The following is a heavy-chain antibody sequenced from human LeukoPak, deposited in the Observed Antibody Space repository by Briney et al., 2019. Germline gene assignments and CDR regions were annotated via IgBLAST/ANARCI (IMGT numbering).Heavy chain of an antibody. D-gene: IGHD1/OR15-1a*01. CDR2: IIPIFGTA. Sequence: SVKVSCKASGGTFSSYAISWVRQAPGQGLEWMGGIIPIFGTANYAQKFQGRVTITTDESTSTAYMELSSLRSEDTAVYYCARDPSSNWNRYNWFDPWGQGTLVTVSS. V-gene: IGHV1-69*05. CDR3: ARDPSSNWNRYNWFDP. J-gene: IGHJ5*02. CDR1: GGTFSSYA.